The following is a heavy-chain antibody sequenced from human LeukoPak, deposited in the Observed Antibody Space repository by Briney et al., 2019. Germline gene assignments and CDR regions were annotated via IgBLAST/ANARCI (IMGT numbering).Heavy chain of an antibody. CDR3: ARLYYARRFEDY. Sequence: SGPALVKPTQTLTLTCTFSGFSLSTSGMCVSWIRQPPGKALEWLARIDWDDDKYYSTSLKTRLTISKDTSKNQVVLTMTNMDPVDTATYYCARLYYARRFEDYWGQGTLVTVSS. V-gene: IGHV2-70*11. D-gene: IGHD3-10*02. CDR2: IDWDDDK. CDR1: GFSLSTSGMC. J-gene: IGHJ4*02.